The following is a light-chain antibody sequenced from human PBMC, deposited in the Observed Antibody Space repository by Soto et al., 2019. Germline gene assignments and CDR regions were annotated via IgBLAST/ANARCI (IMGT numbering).Light chain of an antibody. CDR3: ASYAGRITLV. J-gene: IGLJ2*01. V-gene: IGLV2-23*01. CDR1: RSDLGGYNL. CDR2: DDN. Sequence: QSGLTQTASVSGSPGQSITMSCTGSRSDLGGYNLVSWYQQHPGKAPKLLISDDNKRPSGVSDRFSGSKSGNTASLTISGLQAEDEGDYYCASYAGRITLVFGGGTQLTVL.